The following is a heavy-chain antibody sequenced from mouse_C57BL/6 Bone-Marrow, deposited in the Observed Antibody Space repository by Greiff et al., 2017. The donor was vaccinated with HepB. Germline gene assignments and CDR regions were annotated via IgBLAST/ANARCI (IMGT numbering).Heavy chain of an antibody. CDR3: ARWYGGSYVYWYFDV. Sequence: QVQLKQPGAELVKPGASVKLSCKASGYTFTSYWMHWVKQRPGRGLEWIGRIDPNSGGTKYNEKFKSKATLTVDKPSSTAYMQLSSLTSEDSAVYYCARWYGGSYVYWYFDVWGTGTTVTVSS. J-gene: IGHJ1*03. V-gene: IGHV1-72*01. CDR2: IDPNSGGT. D-gene: IGHD1-1*01. CDR1: GYTFTSYW.